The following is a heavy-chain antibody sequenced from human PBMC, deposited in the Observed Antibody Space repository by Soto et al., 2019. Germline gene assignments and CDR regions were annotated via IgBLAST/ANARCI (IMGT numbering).Heavy chain of an antibody. J-gene: IGHJ3*02. V-gene: IGHV3-23*01. D-gene: IGHD1-7*01. CDR3: AKLLELLRDAFDI. CDR2: ISGSGGST. CDR1: GFTFSSYA. Sequence: HPGGSLRLSCAASGFTFSSYAMSWVRQAPGKGLEWVSAISGSGGSTYYADSVKGRFTISRDNSKNTLYLQMNSLRAEDTAVYYCAKLLELLRDAFDIWGQGTMVTVSS.